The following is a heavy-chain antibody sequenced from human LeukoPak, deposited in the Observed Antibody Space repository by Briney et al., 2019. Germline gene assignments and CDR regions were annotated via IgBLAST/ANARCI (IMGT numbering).Heavy chain of an antibody. J-gene: IGHJ5*02. CDR1: GGSISSYY. CDR3: ARGPVFGETDNWFDP. V-gene: IGHV4-34*01. D-gene: IGHD3-3*01. Sequence: SETLSPTCTVSGGSISSYYWSWIRQPPGKGLEWIGEINHSGSTNYNPSLKSRVTISVDTSKNQFSLKLSSVTAADTAVYYCARGPVFGETDNWFDPWGQGTLVTVSS. CDR2: INHSGST.